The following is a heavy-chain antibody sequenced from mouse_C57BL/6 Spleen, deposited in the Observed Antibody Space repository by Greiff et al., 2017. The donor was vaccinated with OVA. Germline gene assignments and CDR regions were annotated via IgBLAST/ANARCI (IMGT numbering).Heavy chain of an antibody. CDR1: GYTFTDYY. D-gene: IGHD1-1*01. V-gene: IGHV1-26*01. Sequence: EVKLQQSGPELVKPGASVKISCKASGYTFTDYYMNWVKQSHGKSLEWIGDINPNNGGTSYNQKFKGKATLTVDKSSSTAYMELRSLTSEDSAVYYCARREGYYYGSSPYYFDYWGQGTTLTVSS. CDR3: ARREGYYYGSSPYYFDY. J-gene: IGHJ2*01. CDR2: INPNNGGT.